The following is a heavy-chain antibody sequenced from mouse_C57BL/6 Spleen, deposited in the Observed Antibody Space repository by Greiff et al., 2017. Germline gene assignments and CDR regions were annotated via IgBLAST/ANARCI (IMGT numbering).Heavy chain of an antibody. J-gene: IGHJ4*01. D-gene: IGHD2-1*01. CDR3: AGISTRDY. V-gene: IGHV1-82*01. CDR2: IYPGDGDT. CDR1: GYAFSSSW. Sequence: VQGVESGPELVKPGASVKISCKASGYAFSSSWMNWVKQRPGKGLEWIGRIYPGDGDTNYNGKFKGKATLTADNSSSTAYIQLSTLTSEDSAVYVCAGISTRDYGGKEPSVPVSS.